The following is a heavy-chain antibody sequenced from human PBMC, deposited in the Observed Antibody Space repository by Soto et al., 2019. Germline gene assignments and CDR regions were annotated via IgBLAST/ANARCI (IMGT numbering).Heavy chain of an antibody. CDR2: IYYSGSA. D-gene: IGHD1-26*01. CDR3: ARDSGSYYLFDY. V-gene: IGHV4-31*03. CDR1: GGSISSGGYH. J-gene: IGHJ4*02. Sequence: NPSETLSLTCSVSGGSISSGGYHWSWIRQHPGKGLEWIGYIYYSGSAYYNPSLKSRVTISVDTSKNQFSLKLSSVTAADTAVYYCARDSGSYYLFDYWGQGTLVTVSS.